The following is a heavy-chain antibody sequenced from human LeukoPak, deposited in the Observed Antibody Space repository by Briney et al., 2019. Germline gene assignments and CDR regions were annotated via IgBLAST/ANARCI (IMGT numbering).Heavy chain of an antibody. CDR1: GFTFSNYW. J-gene: IGHJ4*02. Sequence: GGSLRLSCAASGFTFSNYWIHWVRQAPGKGLVWVSRINPAGNYANYADSVKGRFTISRDNSKNTLYLQMNSLRAEDTAVYYCAKGDDILTGYFDYWGQGTLVTVSS. D-gene: IGHD3-9*01. V-gene: IGHV3-74*01. CDR2: INPAGNYA. CDR3: AKGDDILTGYFDY.